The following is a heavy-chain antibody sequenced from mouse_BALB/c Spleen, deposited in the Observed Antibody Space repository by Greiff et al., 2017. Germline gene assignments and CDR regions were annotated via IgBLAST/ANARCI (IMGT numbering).Heavy chain of an antibody. CDR2: INPYNDGT. V-gene: IGHV1-14*01. Sequence: EVQVVESGPELVKPGASVKMSCKASGYTFTSYVMHWVKQKPGQGLEWIGYINPYNDGTKYNEKFKGKATLTSDKSSSTAYMELSSLTSEDSAGYYCAREITTATYYAMDYWGQGTSVTVSS. J-gene: IGHJ4*01. D-gene: IGHD1-2*01. CDR1: GYTFTSYV. CDR3: AREITTATYYAMDY.